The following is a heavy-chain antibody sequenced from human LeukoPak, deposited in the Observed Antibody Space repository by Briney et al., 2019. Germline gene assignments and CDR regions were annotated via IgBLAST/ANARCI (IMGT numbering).Heavy chain of an antibody. V-gene: IGHV1-2*02. Sequence: GASVKVSCKASGYTFTSYAMNWVRQAPGQGLEWMGWINPNSGGTNYAQKFQGRVTMTRDTSISTAYMELSRLRSDDTAVYYCAREYYYDSSGYSGVDYWGQGTLVTVSS. J-gene: IGHJ4*02. CDR2: INPNSGGT. CDR1: GYTFTSYA. CDR3: AREYYYDSSGYSGVDY. D-gene: IGHD3-22*01.